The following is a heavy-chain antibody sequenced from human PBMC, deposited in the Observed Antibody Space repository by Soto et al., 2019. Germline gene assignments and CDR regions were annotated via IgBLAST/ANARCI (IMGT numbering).Heavy chain of an antibody. V-gene: IGHV4-59*01. CDR2: IYYSGST. CDR1: GGSISSYY. CDR3: ARLEPGIAVAVDY. D-gene: IGHD6-19*01. Sequence: KPSETLSLTCTVSGGSISSYYWSWIRQPPGKGLEWIGYIYYSGSTNYNPSLKSRVTISVDTSKNQFSLKLSSVTAADTAVYYCARLEPGIAVAVDYWGQGTLVTVSS. J-gene: IGHJ4*02.